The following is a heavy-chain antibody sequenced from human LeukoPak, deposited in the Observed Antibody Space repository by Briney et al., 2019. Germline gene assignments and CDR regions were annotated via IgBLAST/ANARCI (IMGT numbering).Heavy chain of an antibody. D-gene: IGHD1-26*01. CDR2: ISSSSSHI. CDR3: AREGGYYFDY. CDR1: GFTLSSYS. V-gene: IGHV3-21*01. Sequence: PGGSLRLSCAVSGFTLSSYSMNWVRQAPGKGLEWVSSISSSSSHIYYADSVKGRFTISRDNSKNTLYLQMNSLRAEDTAVYYCAREGGYYFDYWGQGTLVTVSS. J-gene: IGHJ4*02.